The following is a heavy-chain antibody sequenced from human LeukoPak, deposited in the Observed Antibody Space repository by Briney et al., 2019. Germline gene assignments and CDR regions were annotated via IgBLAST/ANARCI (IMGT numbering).Heavy chain of an antibody. V-gene: IGHV4-38-2*02. CDR1: GYSISSGYY. J-gene: IGHJ4*02. D-gene: IGHD1-26*01. Sequence: PSETLSLTCTVSGYSISSGYYWGWIRQPPGKGLEWIGSIYHSGSTYYNPSLKSRVTIPVDTSKNQFSLKLSSVTAADTAVYYCAREGGGSYNYWGQGTLVTVSS. CDR3: AREGGGSYNY. CDR2: IYHSGST.